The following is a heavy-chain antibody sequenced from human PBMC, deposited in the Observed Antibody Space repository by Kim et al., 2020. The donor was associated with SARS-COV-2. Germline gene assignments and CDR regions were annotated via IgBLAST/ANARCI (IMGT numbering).Heavy chain of an antibody. D-gene: IGHD5-12*01. Sequence: YADSVKGRFTISRDNSKNTLYLQMNSLRAEDTAVYYCATRRGDGYNYFDYWGQGTLVTVSS. J-gene: IGHJ4*02. V-gene: IGHV3-30*02. CDR3: ATRRGDGYNYFDY.